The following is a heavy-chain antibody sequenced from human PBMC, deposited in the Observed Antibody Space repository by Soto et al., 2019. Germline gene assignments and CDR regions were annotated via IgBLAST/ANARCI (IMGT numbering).Heavy chain of an antibody. CDR3: VRDESPCTGDSSCDVFDI. CDR2: IYSGGST. V-gene: IGHV3-66*01. CDR1: GFTVSSNY. Sequence: GGSLRLSCAASGFTVSSNYMSWVRQAPGKGLEWVSVIYSGGSTYYADSVKGRFSISRDNAKNSLHLQMNSLRAADTALYYCVRDESPCTGDSSCDVFDIWGRGTMVTVSS. J-gene: IGHJ3*02. D-gene: IGHD2-8*02.